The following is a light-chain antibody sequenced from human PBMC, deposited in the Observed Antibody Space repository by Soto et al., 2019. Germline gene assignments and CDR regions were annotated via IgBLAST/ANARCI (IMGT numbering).Light chain of an antibody. CDR2: DVS. Sequence: QSVLTQPASVSGSPGQSITISCTGTSSDVGGYNYVSWYQHHPGKAPKLIIFDVSNRPSGVSNPFSGSKSGNTASLTISALQPEDEADYSCSSYTPSNTRQIVFGTGTKVTVL. CDR1: SSDVGGYNY. V-gene: IGLV2-14*03. CDR3: SSYTPSNTRQIV. J-gene: IGLJ1*01.